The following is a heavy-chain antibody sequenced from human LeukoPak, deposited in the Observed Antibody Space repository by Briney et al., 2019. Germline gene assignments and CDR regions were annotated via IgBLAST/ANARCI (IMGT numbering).Heavy chain of an antibody. V-gene: IGHV3-30*02. Sequence: PGRSLRLSCAASGFTFGSYWMHWVRQAPGKGLEWVAFIRYDGSNKYYADSVKGRFTISRDNSKNTLYLQMNSLRAEDTAVYYCAKALVGATTSLYYYYMDVWGKGTTVTVSS. CDR3: AKALVGATTSLYYYYMDV. CDR1: GFTFGSYW. J-gene: IGHJ6*03. D-gene: IGHD1-26*01. CDR2: IRYDGSNK.